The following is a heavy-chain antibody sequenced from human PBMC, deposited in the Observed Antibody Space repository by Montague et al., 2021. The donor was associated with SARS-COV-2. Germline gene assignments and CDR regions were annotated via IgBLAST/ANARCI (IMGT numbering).Heavy chain of an antibody. D-gene: IGHD2-15*01. Sequence: SVMVSCKASGYIFSSYSISWVRQAPGQGLEWMGWISTYDYKTNYAQMVQGRVTVTTDTSTSTVYMELRSLRSDDTAVYYCARDWYCRGGRCHNTFDIWGQGTLVTVSS. CDR1: GYIFSSYS. CDR3: ARDWYCRGGRCHNTFDI. J-gene: IGHJ3*02. V-gene: IGHV1-18*01. CDR2: ISTYDYKT.